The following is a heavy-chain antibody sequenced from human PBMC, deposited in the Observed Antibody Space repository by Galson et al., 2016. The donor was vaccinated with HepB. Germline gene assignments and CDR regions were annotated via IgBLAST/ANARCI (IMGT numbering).Heavy chain of an antibody. J-gene: IGHJ4*02. CDR2: LYGGGAT. CDR3: TRLRLPIAAAGHFDH. CDR1: GVIVSDTY. Sequence: LRLSCAASGVIVSDTYMSWVRQSPGKGLEWVAVLYGGGATYYPDSVEGRFPISRDGSKNTLFLQMNNLSPADTALYYCTRLRLPIAAAGHFDHGGQGTLITVSS. V-gene: IGHV3-53*01. D-gene: IGHD6-13*01.